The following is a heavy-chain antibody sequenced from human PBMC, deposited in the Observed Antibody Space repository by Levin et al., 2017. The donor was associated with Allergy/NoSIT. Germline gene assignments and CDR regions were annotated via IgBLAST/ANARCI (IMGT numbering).Heavy chain of an antibody. V-gene: IGHV3-30*18. CDR1: GFTFSSYG. CDR2: ISYDGSNK. Sequence: PGGSLRLSCAASGFTFSSYGMHWVRQAPGKGLEWVAVISYDGSNKYYADSVKGRFTISRDNSKNTLYLQMNSLRAEDTAVYYCAKDLEGAAGGITHYYYGMDVWGQGTTVTVSS. D-gene: IGHD3-10*01. J-gene: IGHJ6*02. CDR3: AKDLEGAAGGITHYYYGMDV.